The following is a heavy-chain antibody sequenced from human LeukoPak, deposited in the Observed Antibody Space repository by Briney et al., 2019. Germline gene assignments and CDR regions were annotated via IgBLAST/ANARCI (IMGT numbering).Heavy chain of an antibody. V-gene: IGHV4-59*12. CDR3: AGARLVYYYYYYMDV. CDR2: IYYSGST. Sequence: PSETLSLTCTVSGGSISSYYWSWIRQPPGKGLEWIGYIYYSGSTYYNPSLKSRVTISVDTSKNQFSLKLSSVTAADTAVYYCAGARLVYYYYYYMDVWGKGTTVTVSS. J-gene: IGHJ6*03. CDR1: GGSISSYY. D-gene: IGHD6-6*01.